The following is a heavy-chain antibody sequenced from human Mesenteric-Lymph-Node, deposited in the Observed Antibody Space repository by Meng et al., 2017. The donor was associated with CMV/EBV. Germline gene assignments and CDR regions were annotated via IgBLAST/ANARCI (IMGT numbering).Heavy chain of an antibody. J-gene: IGHJ6*02. V-gene: IGHV3-48*03. CDR1: GFTFDDYA. CDR2: IRGSGSDL. D-gene: IGHD4-17*01. CDR3: AKGLYGDYVYGMDV. Sequence: GESLKISCEASGFTFDDYAMNWVRQGPGKGLEWVSYIRGSGSDLYYADSVKGRFTISRDNAKNSLYLQMNSLRAEDTAVYYCAKGLYGDYVYGMDVWGQGTTVTVSS.